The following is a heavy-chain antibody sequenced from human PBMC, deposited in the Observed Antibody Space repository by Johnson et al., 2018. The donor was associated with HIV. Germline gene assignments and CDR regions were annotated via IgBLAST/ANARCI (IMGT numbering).Heavy chain of an antibody. Sequence: QVQLVESGGGVVQPGRSLRLSCAASGFTFSSYAMHWVRQAPGKGLEWVAVISYDGSNKYYADYVKGRFTTSRDTSKNTLYLQMNILRSEDTAVYYCAKDRYIKGASTGFDIWGQGTMVTVSS. J-gene: IGHJ3*02. CDR1: GFTFSSYA. V-gene: IGHV3-30*04. D-gene: IGHD2-8*02. CDR2: ISYDGSNK. CDR3: AKDRYIKGASTGFDI.